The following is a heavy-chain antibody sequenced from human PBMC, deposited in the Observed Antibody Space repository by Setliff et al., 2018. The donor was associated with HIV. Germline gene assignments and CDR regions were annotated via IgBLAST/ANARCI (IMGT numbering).Heavy chain of an antibody. CDR2: INWNGDNT. CDR1: GFTFHDYD. D-gene: IGHD1-26*01. J-gene: IGHJ6*03. CDR3: SRLVVGFSGTSAYMNV. Sequence: ESLKISCAASGFTFHDYDMTWVRQVPGKGLEWVSGINWNGDNTDYADSVKGRFTVSRDNAKNSLYLQMNSLGAEDTALYYCSRLVVGFSGTSAYMNVWSRGTTVTVS. V-gene: IGHV3-20*04.